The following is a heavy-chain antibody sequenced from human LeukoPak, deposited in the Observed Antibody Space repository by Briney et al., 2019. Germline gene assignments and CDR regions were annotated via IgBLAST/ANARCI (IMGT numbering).Heavy chain of an antibody. V-gene: IGHV4-4*07. Sequence: SETLSLTCAVYGGSFSSYYWSWIRQPAGKGLEWIGRIYTSGSTNYNPSLKSRVTMSVDTSKNQFSLKLSSVTAADTAVYYCARDATIVVVPAHYYYYGMDVWGQGTTVTVSS. CDR1: GGSFSSYY. J-gene: IGHJ6*02. CDR3: ARDATIVVVPAHYYYYGMDV. D-gene: IGHD2-2*01. CDR2: IYTSGST.